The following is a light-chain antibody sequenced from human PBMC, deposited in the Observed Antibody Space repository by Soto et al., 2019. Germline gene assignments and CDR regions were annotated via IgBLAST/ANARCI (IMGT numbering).Light chain of an antibody. J-gene: IGKJ5*01. CDR3: QQHSQWPIT. Sequence: EIVMTQSPATLSVSPGERATLSCRASQSVSSNLAWYQQKPGQAPRLLIYGASTRATGIPARFSGSGSGTEFTLTISSLQSEDFAVYYCQQHSQWPITFGQGTRLEIK. CDR2: GAS. V-gene: IGKV3-15*01. CDR1: QSVSSN.